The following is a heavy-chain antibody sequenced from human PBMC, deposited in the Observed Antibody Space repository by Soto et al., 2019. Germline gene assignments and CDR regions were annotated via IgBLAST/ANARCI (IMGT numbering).Heavy chain of an antibody. CDR2: INPDTGST. J-gene: IGHJ6*02. Sequence: QVQLVQSGAEVKKPGASVKISCKASGYTFTTYYLHWVRQAPGQGLEWMGIINPDTGSTGSAQNFRGRVSVTRDTSTSTVYMELYSLSSEDTAVYYCARDPNFSLTFHYYGMDVWGQGTTVTVSS. V-gene: IGHV1-46*01. CDR1: GYTFTTYY. CDR3: ARDPNFSLTFHYYGMDV.